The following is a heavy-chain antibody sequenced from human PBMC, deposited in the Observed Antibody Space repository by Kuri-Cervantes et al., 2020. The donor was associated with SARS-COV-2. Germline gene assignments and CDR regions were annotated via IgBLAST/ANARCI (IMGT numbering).Heavy chain of an antibody. J-gene: IGHJ4*02. V-gene: IGHV3-33*08. Sequence: SLKISCTVSGGSISSYYWSWVRQAPGKGLEWVAVIWYDGSNKYYADSVKGRFTISRDNSKNTLYLQMNSLRAEDTAVYYCARVSHRGSGYQNPPDYWGQGTLVTVSS. CDR2: IWYDGSNK. D-gene: IGHD3-3*01. CDR3: ARVSHRGSGYQNPPDY. CDR1: GGSISSYY.